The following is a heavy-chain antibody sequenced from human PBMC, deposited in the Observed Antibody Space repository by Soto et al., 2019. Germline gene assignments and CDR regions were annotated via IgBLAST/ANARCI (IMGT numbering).Heavy chain of an antibody. CDR2: INHDGSET. Sequence: GGSLRLSCAASGFSLNNYWVTWVRQAPGKGLEWVANINHDGSETYYVDSVKGRFTISRDNTKNSLYLQMNSLRAEDTAFYYCARDFGNPKGRLDPWGQGILVTVSS. J-gene: IGHJ5*02. CDR1: GFSLNNYW. D-gene: IGHD3-10*01. CDR3: ARDFGNPKGRLDP. V-gene: IGHV3-7*01.